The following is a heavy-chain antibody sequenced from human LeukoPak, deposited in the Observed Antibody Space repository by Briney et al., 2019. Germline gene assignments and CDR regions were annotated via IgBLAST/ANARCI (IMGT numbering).Heavy chain of an antibody. Sequence: ASVKVSCKASGYTFTSHDINWVRQATGQGLEWMGWMNPNSGNTGYAQKFQGRVTMTRNTSISTAYMELSSLRSEDTAVYYCASHSSTGWKLTDYWGQGTLVTVSS. CDR3: ASHSSTGWKLTDY. D-gene: IGHD2-8*02. CDR2: MNPNSGNT. CDR1: GYTFTSHD. V-gene: IGHV1-8*01. J-gene: IGHJ4*02.